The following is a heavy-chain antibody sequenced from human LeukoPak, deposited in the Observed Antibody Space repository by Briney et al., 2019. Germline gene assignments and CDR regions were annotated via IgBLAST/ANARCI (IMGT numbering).Heavy chain of an antibody. CDR1: GFTFSSYE. J-gene: IGHJ4*02. V-gene: IGHV3-48*03. D-gene: IGHD2-21*02. CDR3: ARARDYCGGDCSTAFDY. CDR2: ISSSGSTI. Sequence: GGSLRLSCAASGFTFSSYEMNWVRQAPGKGLEWVSYISSSGSTIYYADSVKGRFTISRDNAKNSLYLHMNSLRAEDTAVYYCARARDYCGGDCSTAFDYWGQGTLVTVSS.